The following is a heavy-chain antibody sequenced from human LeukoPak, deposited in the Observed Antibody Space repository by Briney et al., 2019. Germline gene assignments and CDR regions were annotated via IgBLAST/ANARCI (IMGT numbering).Heavy chain of an antibody. V-gene: IGHV3-23*01. D-gene: IGHD2-8*01. CDR1: GCTFSNHA. CDR3: AKGARGRNRYAFVSDF. CDR2: FSASGGET. Sequence: GGSLRLSCAPSGCTFSNHAIMRVRPAPGRGLQGVSSFSASGGETFYADSVKGRFIISRDNFQNMLFLQMTSLRADDTAVYFCAKGARGRNRYAFVSDFWGQGALVIVST. J-gene: IGHJ4*02.